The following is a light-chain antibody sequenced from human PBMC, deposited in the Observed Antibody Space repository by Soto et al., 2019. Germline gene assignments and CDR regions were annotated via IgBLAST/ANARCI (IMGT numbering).Light chain of an antibody. V-gene: IGLV8-61*01. CDR2: STN. Sequence: QGVVTQEPSFSVSPGGTVTLTCGLTSGSVSTTYYPSWYQQTPGQAPRTLIYSTNIRSSGVPDRFSGSILGNKAALTITGAQADDESDYHCMLYMGGGLVVVGGGTKLTVL. CDR1: SGSVSTTYY. CDR3: MLYMGGGLVV. J-gene: IGLJ2*01.